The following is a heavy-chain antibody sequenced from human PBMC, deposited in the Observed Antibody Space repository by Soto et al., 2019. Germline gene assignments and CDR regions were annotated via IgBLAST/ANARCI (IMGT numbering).Heavy chain of an antibody. D-gene: IGHD3-22*01. J-gene: IGHJ4*02. CDR2: ISYDGSNK. CDR1: GFTFSSYG. CDR3: AKDLERYYDSSGFDY. V-gene: IGHV3-30*18. Sequence: QVQLVESGGGVVQPGRSLRLSCAASGFTFSSYGMHWVRQAPGKGLAWVAVISYDGSNKHYADSVKGRFTISRDNSKNTLYLQMNSLRAEDTAVYYCAKDLERYYDSSGFDYWGQGTLVTVSS.